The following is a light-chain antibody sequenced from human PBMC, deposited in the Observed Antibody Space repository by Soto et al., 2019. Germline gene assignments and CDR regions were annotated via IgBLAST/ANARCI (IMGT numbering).Light chain of an antibody. V-gene: IGKV1-27*01. CDR2: AAS. CDR3: QKYNSARAWT. Sequence: DIQMTQSPSTLSASVGDRVTITCRASQSISSWLAWYQQKPGKVPKLLIYAASTLQSGVPSRFSGSGSGTDFTLTISSLQPEDVATYYCQKYNSARAWTFGQGTKVDI. CDR1: QSISSW. J-gene: IGKJ1*01.